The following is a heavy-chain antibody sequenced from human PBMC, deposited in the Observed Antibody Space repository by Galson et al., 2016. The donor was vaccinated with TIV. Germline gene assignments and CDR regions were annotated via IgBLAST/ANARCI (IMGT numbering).Heavy chain of an antibody. Sequence: SLRLSCAASEFAFANFWMTWVRQAPGKGQEWVANIKQDGSEKYYVDSVKGRFTISRDNAKNSVYLQMDSLRADDTAVYYCARGRGGEYFDYWGQGTLVSVSS. D-gene: IGHD3-16*01. CDR3: ARGRGGEYFDY. J-gene: IGHJ4*02. CDR1: EFAFANFW. CDR2: IKQDGSEK. V-gene: IGHV3-7*03.